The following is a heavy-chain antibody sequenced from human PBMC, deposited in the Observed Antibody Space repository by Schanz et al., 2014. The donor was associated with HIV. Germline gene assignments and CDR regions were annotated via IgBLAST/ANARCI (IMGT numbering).Heavy chain of an antibody. V-gene: IGHV1-8*01. CDR1: GYTFTSYD. J-gene: IGHJ4*02. CDR3: AKCVSTSGPVGLWTGYYDLDF. D-gene: IGHD3-3*01. Sequence: QVHLVQSGAEVKKPGASVKVSCKASGYTFTSYDINWVRQATGQGLEWMGWMNPNSGNTGFAQKFQGRVTMTRNTSINTAYMEVSGLKSEDTAVYYCAKCVSTSGPVGLWTGYYDLDFWGQGTLVTVSS. CDR2: MNPNSGNT.